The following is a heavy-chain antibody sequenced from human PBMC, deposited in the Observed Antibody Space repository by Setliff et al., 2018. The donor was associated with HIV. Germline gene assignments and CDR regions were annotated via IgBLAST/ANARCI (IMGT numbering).Heavy chain of an antibody. Sequence: GASAKVSCKASGGTFSSYAITWVRQAPGQGPEWVGGIIPIYGTPNYAQRFQGRVTITADESTSTAYMDLSSLTSDDTAVYYCATSPRGTYYDILSGRPRGWFDPWGQGTLVTVSS. CDR2: IIPIYGTP. D-gene: IGHD3-9*01. CDR1: GGTFSSYA. J-gene: IGHJ5*02. V-gene: IGHV1-69*13. CDR3: ATSPRGTYYDILSGRPRGWFDP.